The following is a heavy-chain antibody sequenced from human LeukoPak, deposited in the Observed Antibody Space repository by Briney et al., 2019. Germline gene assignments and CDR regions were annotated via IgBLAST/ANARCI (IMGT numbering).Heavy chain of an antibody. Sequence: PSETLSLTCAVYGGSFSGYYWSWIRQPPGKGLEWIGEINHSGSSNYNPSLKSRVTISVDTSKDQFSLKLSSVTAADTAVYYCASRDGYNIIDYWGQGTLVTVSS. CDR1: GGSFSGYY. V-gene: IGHV4-34*01. CDR3: ASRDGYNIIDY. J-gene: IGHJ4*02. D-gene: IGHD5-24*01. CDR2: INHSGSS.